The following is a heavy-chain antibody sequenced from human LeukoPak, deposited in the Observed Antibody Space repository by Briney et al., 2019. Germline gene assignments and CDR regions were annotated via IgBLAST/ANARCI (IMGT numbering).Heavy chain of an antibody. CDR3: ARVPGGSSGWYADY. J-gene: IGHJ4*02. CDR1: GGSISSGTYY. Sequence: SETLSLTCTVSGGSISSGTYYWTWIRQPAGKGLEWIGRIYTSGSTNYNPSLKSRVTISVDTSKNRFSLKLRSVTAADTAVYYCARVPGGSSGWYADYWGQGTLVTVSS. D-gene: IGHD6-19*01. V-gene: IGHV4-61*02. CDR2: IYTSGST.